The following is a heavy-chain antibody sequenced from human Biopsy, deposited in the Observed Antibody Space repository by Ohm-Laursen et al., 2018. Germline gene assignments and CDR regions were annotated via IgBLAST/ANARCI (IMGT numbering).Heavy chain of an antibody. Sequence: ASVKVSCKAPGGTFSNYGVNWVRQAPGQGLEWMGWINPNSGNANYAQSFQGRLTVTRDTSISTAYMELTSLTFDDTAIYYCARVPAYPSIDGYYGLDLWGRGTLVTVSS. J-gene: IGHJ2*01. D-gene: IGHD3-3*01. V-gene: IGHV1-2*02. CDR1: GGTFSNYG. CDR3: ARVPAYPSIDGYYGLDL. CDR2: INPNSGNA.